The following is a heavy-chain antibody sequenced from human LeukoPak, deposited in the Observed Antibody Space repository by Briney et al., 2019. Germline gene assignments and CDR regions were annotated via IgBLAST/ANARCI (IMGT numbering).Heavy chain of an antibody. Sequence: GGSLRLSCAASRFTFSSYAMSWVRQAPGKGLEWVSSISRTSEYIHYADSVRGRFAISRDNAKNSVYLQMNSLRAEDTAVYFCAGGGDFDYWGQGILVTVSA. V-gene: IGHV3-21*01. J-gene: IGHJ4*02. CDR2: ISRTSEYI. CDR3: AGGGDFDY. D-gene: IGHD3-16*01. CDR1: RFTFSSYA.